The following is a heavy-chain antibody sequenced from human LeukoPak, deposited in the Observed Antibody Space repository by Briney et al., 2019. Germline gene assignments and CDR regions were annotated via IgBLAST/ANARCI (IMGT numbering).Heavy chain of an antibody. V-gene: IGHV4-59*01. J-gene: IGHJ4*02. Sequence: SETLSLTCTVSGGSISSYYWSWIRQPPGKGLEWIGYIYYSGSTNYNPSLKSRVTISVDTSRNQFSLKLSSVTAADTAVYYCARGGAYNWNYEFDCWGQGTLVTVSS. CDR1: GGSISSYY. CDR3: ARGGAYNWNYEFDC. CDR2: IYYSGST. D-gene: IGHD1-7*01.